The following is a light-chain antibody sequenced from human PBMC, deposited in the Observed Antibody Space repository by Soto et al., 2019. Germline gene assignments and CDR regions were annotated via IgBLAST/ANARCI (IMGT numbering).Light chain of an antibody. CDR2: GAS. Sequence: EVVLTQSPGTLSLSPGERATLSCRASQSVSSGYLGWYQQKPGQAPRLLIYGASSRATGIPDRFSGSGSGTDFTLTISRLEPEDFAVSFCQQYTYSPWTFGQGTKVEIK. J-gene: IGKJ1*01. CDR1: QSVSSGY. V-gene: IGKV3-20*01. CDR3: QQYTYSPWT.